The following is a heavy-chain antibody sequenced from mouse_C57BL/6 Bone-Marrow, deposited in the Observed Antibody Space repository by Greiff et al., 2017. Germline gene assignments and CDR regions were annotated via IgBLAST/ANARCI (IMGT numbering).Heavy chain of an antibody. D-gene: IGHD4-1*01. J-gene: IGHJ3*01. CDR2: IDPENGDT. Sequence: VQLKQSGAELVRPGASVKLSCTASGFNIKDDYMHWVKQRPEQGLEWIGWIDPENGDTEYASKFQGKATITADTSSNKAYLQLSSLTSEDTAVYYCTTGDWDTFAYWGQGTLVTVSA. CDR3: TTGDWDTFAY. V-gene: IGHV14-4*01. CDR1: GFNIKDDY.